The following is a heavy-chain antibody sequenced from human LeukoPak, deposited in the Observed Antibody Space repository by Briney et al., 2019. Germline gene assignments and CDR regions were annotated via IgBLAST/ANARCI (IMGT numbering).Heavy chain of an antibody. V-gene: IGHV4-61*02. CDR1: GGSISSSSYY. CDR2: IYTSGST. J-gene: IGHJ4*02. D-gene: IGHD3-22*01. CDR3: ARDLTDYYELDY. Sequence: SETLSLTCTVSGGSISSSSYYWSWIRQPAGKGLEWIGRIYTSGSTNYNPSPKSRVTMSVDTSKNQFSLKLSSVTAADTAVCYCARDLTDYYELDYWGQGTLVTVSS.